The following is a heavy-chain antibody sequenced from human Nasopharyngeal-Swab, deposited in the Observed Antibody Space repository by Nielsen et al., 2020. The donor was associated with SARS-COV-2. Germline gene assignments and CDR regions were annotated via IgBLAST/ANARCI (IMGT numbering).Heavy chain of an antibody. CDR3: ARRRTYATFDY. Sequence: GESLKISCAASGFTFESYCMSWVRQAPGKGLEWVSNLKQDGSETSYVDSVRGRFTISRDNGKNSLYLQMNSLRDGDTAVYYCARRRTYATFDYWHQGDLITVSS. CDR2: LKQDGSET. D-gene: IGHD2-8*01. J-gene: IGHJ4*02. V-gene: IGHV3-7*05. CDR1: GFTFESYC.